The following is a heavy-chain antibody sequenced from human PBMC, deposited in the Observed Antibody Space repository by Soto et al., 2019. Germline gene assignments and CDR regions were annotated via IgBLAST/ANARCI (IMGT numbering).Heavy chain of an antibody. V-gene: IGHV3-74*01. J-gene: IGHJ3*02. CDR2: INSDGSST. Sequence: GGSLRLSCAASGFTFNSYWMHWVLQAPGKGLVWFSRINSDGSSTSYADSVKGRFTISRHNAKNTLYLQMNSLRAEDTTVYYCAMDGPGIAAARPHDAIDICGPGTMGTVSS. D-gene: IGHD6-13*01. CDR1: GFTFNSYW. CDR3: AMDGPGIAAARPHDAIDI.